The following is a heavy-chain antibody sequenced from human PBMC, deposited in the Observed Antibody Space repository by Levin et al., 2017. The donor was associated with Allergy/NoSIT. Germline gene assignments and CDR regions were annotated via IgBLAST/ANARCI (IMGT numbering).Heavy chain of an antibody. D-gene: IGHD2-15*01. CDR2: ISYDGSNK. Sequence: GGSLRLSCAASGFTFSSYAMHWVRQAPGKGLEWVAVISYDGSNKYYADSVKGRFTISRDNSKNTLYLQMNSLRAEDTAVYYCARARDIVVVVAATEFAFDIWGQGTMVTVSS. CDR1: GFTFSSYA. V-gene: IGHV3-30-3*01. CDR3: ARARDIVVVVAATEFAFDI. J-gene: IGHJ3*02.